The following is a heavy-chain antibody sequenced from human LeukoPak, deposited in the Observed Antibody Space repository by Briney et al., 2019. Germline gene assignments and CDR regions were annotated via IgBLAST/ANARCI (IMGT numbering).Heavy chain of an antibody. CDR1: GYTFTGYY. D-gene: IGHD2-15*01. V-gene: IGHV1-2*02. CDR2: INPNSGGT. J-gene: IGHJ3*02. Sequence: GASVKVSCKASGYTFTGYYMHWVRQAPGQGLEWMGWINPNSGGTNYAQKFQGRVTMTRDTSISTAYMELRRLRSDDTAVYYCAREAAGDIVVVVAATMELGDAFDIWGQGTMVTVSS. CDR3: AREAAGDIVVVVAATMELGDAFDI.